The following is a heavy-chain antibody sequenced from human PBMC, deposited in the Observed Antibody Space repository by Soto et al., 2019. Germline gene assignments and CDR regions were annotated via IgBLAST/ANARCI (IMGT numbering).Heavy chain of an antibody. Sequence: SVKVSCKASGGTLSSYAISWVRQAPGHGLEWMGGIIPMSGTANYAQKLQGRVTMTTDESTSTAYMELRSLRSDDTAVYYCARGPELYDFWSGYFGMDVWGQGTTVTVSS. CDR2: IIPMSGTA. V-gene: IGHV1-69*05. D-gene: IGHD3-3*01. CDR1: GGTLSSYA. CDR3: ARGPELYDFWSGYFGMDV. J-gene: IGHJ6*02.